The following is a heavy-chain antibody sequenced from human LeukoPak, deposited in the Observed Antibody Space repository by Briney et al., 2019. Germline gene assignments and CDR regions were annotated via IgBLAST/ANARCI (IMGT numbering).Heavy chain of an antibody. Sequence: GGSLRLSCVASGFTFSSSGMHWVRQSPGKGLDWVAFIRNDGNKYNYAESVKGRFTISRDNSKNTLYLQMNSLRAEDTAVYYCARDPAQWLGNYFDYWGQGTLVTVSS. CDR2: IRNDGNKY. CDR3: ARDPAQWLGNYFDY. D-gene: IGHD6-19*01. J-gene: IGHJ4*02. V-gene: IGHV3-30*02. CDR1: GFTFSSSG.